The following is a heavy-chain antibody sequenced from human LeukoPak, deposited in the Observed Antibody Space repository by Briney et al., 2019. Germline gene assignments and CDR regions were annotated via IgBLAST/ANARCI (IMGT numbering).Heavy chain of an antibody. J-gene: IGHJ4*02. D-gene: IGHD5-12*01. Sequence: IIPIFATADYAQKFQGRVTITADKSTSTAYMELSSLRSEDTAVYYCARALVDIVATTYFDYWGQGTLVTVSS. CDR2: IIPIFATA. V-gene: IGHV1-69*06. CDR3: ARALVDIVATTYFDY.